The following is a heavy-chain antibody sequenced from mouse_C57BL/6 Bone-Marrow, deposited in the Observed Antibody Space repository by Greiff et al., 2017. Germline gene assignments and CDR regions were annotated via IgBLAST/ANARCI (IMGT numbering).Heavy chain of an antibody. CDR3: ARSAVVVRAY. CDR1: GYTFTSYW. V-gene: IGHV1-64*01. CDR2: IHPNSGST. Sequence: VQLQQPGAELVRPGSSVKLSCKASGYTFTSYWMHWVKQRPIQGLEWIGMIHPNSGSTNYNEKFKSKATLTVDKSSSTAYMQLSSLTSEDSAVYYCARSAVVVRAYWGQGTLVTVSA. D-gene: IGHD1-1*01. J-gene: IGHJ3*01.